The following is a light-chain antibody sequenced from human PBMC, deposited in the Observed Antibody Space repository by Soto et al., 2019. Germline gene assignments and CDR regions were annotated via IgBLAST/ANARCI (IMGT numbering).Light chain of an antibody. J-gene: IGKJ5*01. CDR2: AAS. V-gene: IGKV1-8*01. Sequence: IRVTRSPSSLSASTGDRVHITCRASQGISSYLAWYQQKPGKAPKLLIYAASTLQSGVPSRFSGSGSGTEFTLTVSRLQSEEFTVYSRPEYDNWPQTFAQGTQLEIK. CDR3: PEYDNWPQT. CDR1: QGISSY.